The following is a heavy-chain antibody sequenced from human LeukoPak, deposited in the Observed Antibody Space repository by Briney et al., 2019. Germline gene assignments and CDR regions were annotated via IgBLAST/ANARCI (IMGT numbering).Heavy chain of an antibody. CDR1: GGSISSSSYY. J-gene: IGHJ4*02. Sequence: SETLSLTCTVSGGSISSSSYYWGWIRQPPGKGLEWIGSIYYSGSTYYNPSLKSRVTISVDTSKNQFSLKLSSVTAADTAVYYCARVSGYHDYWGQGTLVTVSS. D-gene: IGHD3-22*01. CDR3: ARVSGYHDY. CDR2: IYYSGST. V-gene: IGHV4-39*07.